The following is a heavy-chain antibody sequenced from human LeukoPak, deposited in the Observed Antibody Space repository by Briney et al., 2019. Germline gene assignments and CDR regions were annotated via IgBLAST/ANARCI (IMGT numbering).Heavy chain of an antibody. CDR3: GREQSAYYVHAFDP. V-gene: IGHV3-7*01. CDR1: GFTFSSYW. D-gene: IGHD3-3*01. CDR2: IKQDGSEK. Sequence: GGSLRLYCAASGFTFSSYWMSWVRQAPGKGLEWVANIKQDGSEKYYVDSVKGRFTISRDNAKNSLYLQMNSLRAEDTAVYYCGREQSAYYVHAFDPWGQGTLVTVSS. J-gene: IGHJ5*02.